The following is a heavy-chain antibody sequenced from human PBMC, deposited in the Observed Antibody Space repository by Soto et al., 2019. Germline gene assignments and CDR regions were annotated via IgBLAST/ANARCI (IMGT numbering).Heavy chain of an antibody. CDR1: GGTFSSYA. V-gene: IGHV1-69*13. CDR2: IIPIFGTA. CDR3: AIVQYYASYYYGMDV. D-gene: IGHD3-3*01. Sequence: SVKVSGKASGGTFSSYAISWVRQAPGQGLEWMGGIIPIFGTANYAQKFQGRVTITADESTNTAYMELSSLRSEDTAVYYCAIVQYYASYYYGMDVWGHGTTVTVSS. J-gene: IGHJ6*02.